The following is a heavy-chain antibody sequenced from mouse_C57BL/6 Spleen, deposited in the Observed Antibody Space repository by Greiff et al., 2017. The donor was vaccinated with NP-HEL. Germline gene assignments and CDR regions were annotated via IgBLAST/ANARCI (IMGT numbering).Heavy chain of an antibody. J-gene: IGHJ2*01. Sequence: VQLQQPGAELVMPGASVKLSCKASGYTFTSYWMHWVKQRPGQGLEWIGEIDPSDSYTNYNQKFKGKSTLTVDKSSSTAYMQLSSLTSEDSAVYYCARDGSHDYWGQGTTLTVSS. CDR1: GYTFTSYW. V-gene: IGHV1-69*01. CDR2: IDPSDSYT. CDR3: ARDGSHDY. D-gene: IGHD1-1*01.